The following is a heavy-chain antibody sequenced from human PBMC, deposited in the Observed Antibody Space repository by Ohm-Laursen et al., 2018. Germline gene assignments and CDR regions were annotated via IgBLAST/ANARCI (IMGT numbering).Heavy chain of an antibody. CDR3: ARDRYDILTGYTFGIDY. V-gene: IGHV4-59*01. CDR1: GGSISSYY. D-gene: IGHD3-9*01. CDR2: IYYSGST. Sequence: DTLSLTCTVSGGSISSYYWSWIRQPPGKGLEWIGYIYYSGSTNYNPSLKSRVTISVDTSKNQFSLKLSSVTAADTAVYYCARDRYDILTGYTFGIDYWGQGTLVTVSS. J-gene: IGHJ4*02.